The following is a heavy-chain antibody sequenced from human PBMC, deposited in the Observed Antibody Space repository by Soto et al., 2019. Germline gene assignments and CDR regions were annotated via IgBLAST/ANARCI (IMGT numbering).Heavy chain of an antibody. CDR3: AREGGSGGYYGMDV. J-gene: IGHJ6*02. V-gene: IGHV1-2*02. Sequence: ASVKVSCKASGYTFTGYYMHWVRQAPGQGLEWMGWINPNSGGTNYAQKFQGRVTMTRDTSISTAYMELSRLRSDDTAVYYCAREGGSGGYYGMDVWGQGTTVTVSS. CDR1: GYTFTGYY. CDR2: INPNSGGT. D-gene: IGHD6-19*01.